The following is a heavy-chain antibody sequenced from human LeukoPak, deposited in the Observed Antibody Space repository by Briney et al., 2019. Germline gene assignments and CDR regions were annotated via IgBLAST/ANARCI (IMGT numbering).Heavy chain of an antibody. CDR2: IYYSGST. CDR1: GGSISSGDYY. J-gene: IGHJ4*02. CDR3: ARDSYYYDSSGYSGPDY. Sequence: SETLSLTCTVSGGSISSGDYYWSWIRQPPGKGLEWIGYIYYSGSTYYNPSLKSRVTISVDTSKNQFSLKLSSVTAADTAVYYCARDSYYYDSSGYSGPDYWGQGTLVTVSS. D-gene: IGHD3-22*01. V-gene: IGHV4-30-4*01.